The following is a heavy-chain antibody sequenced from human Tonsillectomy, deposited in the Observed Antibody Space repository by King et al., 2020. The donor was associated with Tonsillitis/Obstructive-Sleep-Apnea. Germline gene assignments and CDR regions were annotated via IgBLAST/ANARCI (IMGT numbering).Heavy chain of an antibody. D-gene: IGHD2-2*01. J-gene: IGHJ4*02. Sequence: QLVQSGGGLVQPGGSLRLSCAASGFTFSSYEMNWVRQAPGKGLEWVSYISSSGSTIYYADSVKGRFTISRDNAKNSLYLQMNSLRAEDTAVYYCAREGCSSTSCYDYWGQETLVTVSS. CDR2: ISSSGSTI. CDR1: GFTFSSYE. V-gene: IGHV3-48*03. CDR3: AREGCSSTSCYDY.